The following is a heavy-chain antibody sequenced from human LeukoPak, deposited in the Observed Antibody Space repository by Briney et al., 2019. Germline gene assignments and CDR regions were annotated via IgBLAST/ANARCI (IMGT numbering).Heavy chain of an antibody. J-gene: IGHJ1*01. V-gene: IGHV3-21*01. CDR2: ISSSSSYI. CDR1: GFSFSSYS. CDR3: ARSTRRDSEIALAEYFQH. D-gene: IGHD1-26*01. Sequence: GGSLRLSCAASGFSFSSYSMNWVRQAPGKGLKWVSSISSSSSYIYYADSVKGRFTISRDNAKNSLYLQMNSLRAEDTAVYYCARSTRRDSEIALAEYFQHWGQGTLVTVSS.